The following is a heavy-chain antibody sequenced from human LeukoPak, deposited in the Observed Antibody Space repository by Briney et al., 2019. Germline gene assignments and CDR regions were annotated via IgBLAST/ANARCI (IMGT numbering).Heavy chain of an antibody. D-gene: IGHD6-13*01. CDR1: GDTFIIND. CDR2: MNPNSGNT. Sequence: ASVKVSCKASGDTFIINDINWVRQATGQGLEWMGWMNPNSGNTGYAQKFQGRVTTTRNTSISTAYMELTDLRSEDTAVYYCARVTAAGTWTFDIWGQGTTVTVSS. CDR3: ARVTAAGTWTFDI. V-gene: IGHV1-8*01. J-gene: IGHJ3*02.